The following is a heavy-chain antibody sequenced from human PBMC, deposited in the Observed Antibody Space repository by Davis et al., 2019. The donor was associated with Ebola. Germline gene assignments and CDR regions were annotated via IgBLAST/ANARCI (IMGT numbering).Heavy chain of an antibody. D-gene: IGHD3-22*01. V-gene: IGHV1-46*01. CDR2: INPITGGT. J-gene: IGHJ3*02. Sequence: ASAQVSCKASGYRFTSYYMHWVRQAPGQGLEWMGIINPITGGTSYAQNFQVRANMTRDTSTSTVYMELSSLRSGDTAVYYCAREGGRYYDSSGYVFDIWGQGTMVKVSS. CDR3: AREGGRYYDSSGYVFDI. CDR1: GYRFTSYY.